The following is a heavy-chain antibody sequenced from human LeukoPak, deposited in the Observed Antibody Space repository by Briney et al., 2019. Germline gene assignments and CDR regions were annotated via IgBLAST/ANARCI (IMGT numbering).Heavy chain of an antibody. V-gene: IGHV3-21*01. CDR2: ISSSSSYI. Sequence: GGSLRLSCAASGFTFSSYSMNWVRQAPGKGLEWVSSISSSSSYIYYADSVKGRFTISRDNAKNSLYLQMNSLRAEDTAVYYCATILRGYCSSTSCYGPRALDPWGQGTLVTVSS. CDR1: GFTFSSYS. CDR3: ATILRGYCSSTSCYGPRALDP. D-gene: IGHD2-2*01. J-gene: IGHJ5*02.